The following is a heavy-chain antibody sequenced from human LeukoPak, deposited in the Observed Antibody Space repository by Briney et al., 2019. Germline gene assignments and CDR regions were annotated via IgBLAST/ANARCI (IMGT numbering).Heavy chain of an antibody. D-gene: IGHD3-10*01. Sequence: ASVKVSCKASGGTFSSYAISWVRQAPGQGLEWMGWINTNTGNPTYAQGFTGRFVFSLDTSVSTAYLQISSLKAEDTAVYYCARRSVIYGSGSWFGYWGQGTLVTVSS. J-gene: IGHJ4*02. CDR1: GGTFSSYA. CDR2: INTNTGNP. V-gene: IGHV7-4-1*02. CDR3: ARRSVIYGSGSWFGY.